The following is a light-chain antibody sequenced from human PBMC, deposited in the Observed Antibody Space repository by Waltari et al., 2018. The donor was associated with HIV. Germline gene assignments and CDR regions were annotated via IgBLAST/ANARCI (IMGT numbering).Light chain of an antibody. CDR1: QGISSW. J-gene: IGKJ2*02. CDR2: DAS. V-gene: IGKV1-12*01. CDR3: QQGERLPRT. Sequence: DIQMTQSQSSVSAYVGDRVPITCRASQGISSWLAWYQHKPGKAPNLLIHDASNLHRGVPSRFSGSGSGTGFTLTISSLQPEDVGTYYCQQGERLPRTFGPGTKVEIK.